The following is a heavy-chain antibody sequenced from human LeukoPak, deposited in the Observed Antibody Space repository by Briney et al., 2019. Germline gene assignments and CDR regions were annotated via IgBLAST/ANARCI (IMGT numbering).Heavy chain of an antibody. CDR3: AKNTVAGNLYFDY. J-gene: IGHJ4*02. CDR2: IGSAI. CDR1: GFTFSDFS. Sequence: GGSLRLSCVASGFTFSDFSLNWVRQAPGKGLEWISYIGSAIYYADSVKGRFTISRDNAKNSLYLQMNSLRAEDTAVYYCAKNTVAGNLYFDYWGQGTLVTVSS. D-gene: IGHD6-19*01. V-gene: IGHV3-48*01.